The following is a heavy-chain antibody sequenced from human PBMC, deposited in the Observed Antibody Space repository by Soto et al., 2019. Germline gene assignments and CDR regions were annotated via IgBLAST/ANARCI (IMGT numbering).Heavy chain of an antibody. V-gene: IGHV4-34*01. CDR3: ARGGGSGSYYTYYYYYGMDV. D-gene: IGHD3-10*01. J-gene: IGHJ6*02. CDR2: INHSGST. Sequence: TETLSLSCAVYGGSFSGYYWSWIRQPPGKGLEWIGEINHSGSTNYNPSLKSRVTISVDTSKNQFSLKLSSVTAADTAVYYSARGGGSGSYYTYYYYYGMDVWGQGTTVTVSS. CDR1: GGSFSGYY.